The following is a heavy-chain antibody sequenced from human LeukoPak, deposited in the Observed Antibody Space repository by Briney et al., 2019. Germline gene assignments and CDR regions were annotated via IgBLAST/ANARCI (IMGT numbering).Heavy chain of an antibody. CDR1: GGSFSGYY. J-gene: IGHJ6*02. CDR3: ARAGATGAPNYYYYGMDV. D-gene: IGHD1-26*01. CDR2: ISHSGST. V-gene: IGHV4-34*01. Sequence: PSETLSLTCAVYGGSFSGYYWSWIRQPPGKGLEWIGEISHSGSTNYNPSLKSRVTISVDTSKNQFSLKLSSVTAADTAVYYCARAGATGAPNYYYYGMDVWGQGTRVTLSS.